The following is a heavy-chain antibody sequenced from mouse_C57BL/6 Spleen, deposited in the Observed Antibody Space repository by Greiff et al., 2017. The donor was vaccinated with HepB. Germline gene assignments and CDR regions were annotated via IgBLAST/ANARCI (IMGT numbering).Heavy chain of an antibody. Sequence: VKLQQPGAELVKPGASVKLSCKASGYTFTSYWMQWVKQRPGQGLEWIGEIDPSDSYTNYNQKFKGKATLTVDTSSSTAYMQLSSLTSEDSAVYYCARTFYYSNWYFDVWGTGTTVTVSS. V-gene: IGHV1-50*01. CDR2: IDPSDSYT. CDR1: GYTFTSYW. CDR3: ARTFYYSNWYFDV. D-gene: IGHD2-5*01. J-gene: IGHJ1*03.